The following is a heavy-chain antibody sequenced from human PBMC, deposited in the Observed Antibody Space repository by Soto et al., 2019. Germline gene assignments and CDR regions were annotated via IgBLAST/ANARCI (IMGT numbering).Heavy chain of an antibody. V-gene: IGHV3-30*18. D-gene: IGHD1-26*01. J-gene: IGHJ4*02. CDR1: GFTFSSYG. CDR3: AKDPLSDSGSYPN. Sequence: PGGSLRLSCAASGFTFSSYGMHWGRQAPGKGLEWVAVISYDGSNKYYADSVKGRFTISRDNSKNTLYLQMNSLRAEDTAVYYCAKDPLSDSGSYPNWGQGTLVTVSS. CDR2: ISYDGSNK.